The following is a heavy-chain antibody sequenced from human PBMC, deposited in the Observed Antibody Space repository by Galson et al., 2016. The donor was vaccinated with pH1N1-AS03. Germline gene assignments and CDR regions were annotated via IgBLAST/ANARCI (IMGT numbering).Heavy chain of an antibody. Sequence: LSLTCVVSGYSISSGYYWGWIRQPPGKGLEWIGNIFHSGTTYSSPSLKSRVTISVDTSKNQFSLKLNSVTAADTAVYYCAREGAIAQYTWYNYGTDYFDYWGQGTLVTVSS. V-gene: IGHV4-38-2*02. D-gene: IGHD1-1*01. CDR1: GYSISSGYY. J-gene: IGHJ4*02. CDR3: AREGAIAQYTWYNYGTDYFDY. CDR2: IFHSGTT.